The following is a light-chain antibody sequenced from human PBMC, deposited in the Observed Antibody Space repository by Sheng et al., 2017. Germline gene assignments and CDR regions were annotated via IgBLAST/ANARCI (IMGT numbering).Light chain of an antibody. V-gene: IGKV3-11*01. J-gene: IGKJ1*01. CDR1: QSVSSY. CDR3: QQRSNWWT. Sequence: EIVLTQSPATLSLSPGERATLSCRASQSVSSYLAWYQQKPGQAPRLLIYDASNRATGIPARFSGSGSGTDFTLTISSLEPEDFAVYYCQQRSNWWTFGQGTKVGNQT. CDR2: DAS.